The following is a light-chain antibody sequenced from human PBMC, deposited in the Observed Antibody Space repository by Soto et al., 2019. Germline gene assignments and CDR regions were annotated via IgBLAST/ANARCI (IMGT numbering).Light chain of an antibody. CDR2: DAS. J-gene: IGKJ1*01. CDR3: QQQGDFPQT. Sequence: EIVLTQSPGTLSLSPGERATLSCRASQSVSSSSLAWYQQKRGQAPRLLIQDASSRATGIPDRFSGSGSRTDLNLNTSRLEPEDLAVYYGQQQGDFPQTFGQGTKVEVK. V-gene: IGKV3-20*01. CDR1: QSVSSSS.